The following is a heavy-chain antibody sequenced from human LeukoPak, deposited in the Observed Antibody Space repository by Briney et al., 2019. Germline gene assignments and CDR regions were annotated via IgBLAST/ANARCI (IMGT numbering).Heavy chain of an antibody. CDR3: AKCYASRSRSFDF. D-gene: IGHD3-10*01. Sequence: GGSLRLSCAASGFTFSSYAMTWVRQAPGKGLEWVSVIGSGGDTYYADSVKGRFTISRDISKNTLYLQMISLKAENTAVYYCAKCYASRSRSFDFWGQGTLVTVAS. CDR2: IGSGGDT. CDR1: GFTFSSYA. V-gene: IGHV3-23*01. J-gene: IGHJ4*02.